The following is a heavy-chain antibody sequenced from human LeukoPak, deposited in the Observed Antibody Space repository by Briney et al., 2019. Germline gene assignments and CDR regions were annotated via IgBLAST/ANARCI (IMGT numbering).Heavy chain of an antibody. CDR3: ARNGGGWSFDY. CDR2: MSYSGNT. D-gene: IGHD6-19*01. CDR1: GGXISSYY. Sequence: SETLSLTCTVSGGXISSYYCSWIRQSPGRGLEWIGSMSYSGNTNYNPSLESRVTISVDTSKNQSSLKLTSLTAADTAVYYCARNGGGWSFDYWGQGILVAVSS. V-gene: IGHV4-59*08. J-gene: IGHJ4*02.